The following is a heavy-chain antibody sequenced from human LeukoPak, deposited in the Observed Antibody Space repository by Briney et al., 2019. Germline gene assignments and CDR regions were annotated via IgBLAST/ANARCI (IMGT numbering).Heavy chain of an antibody. D-gene: IGHD2/OR15-2a*01. CDR2: ISPASNTI. J-gene: IGHJ5*02. CDR3: ARDRPNILGLDP. V-gene: IGHV3-48*02. CDR1: GFAFNTYA. Sequence: GGSLRLSCITSGFAFNTYAMHWVRQAPGKGLERISYISPASNTIYYADSVKGRFTISRDNAKNSVFLQMSSLRDEDTAVYYCARDRPNILGLDPWGQGTLVTVSS.